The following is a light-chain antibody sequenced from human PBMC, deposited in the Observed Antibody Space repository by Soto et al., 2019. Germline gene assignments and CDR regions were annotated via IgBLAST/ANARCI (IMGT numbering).Light chain of an antibody. CDR3: LQDNDYPWT. J-gene: IGKJ1*01. CDR2: GAS. CDR1: QAIGGN. Sequence: AIPMTPPPPPLSAPLGTTATTTCGASQAIGGNLGGYQKKPGKAPKPLISGASTLEAGVPSRFGGSGSGTDFSLTISGLQSEDFATYYCLQDNDYPWTFGQGTKVEI. V-gene: IGKV1-6*01.